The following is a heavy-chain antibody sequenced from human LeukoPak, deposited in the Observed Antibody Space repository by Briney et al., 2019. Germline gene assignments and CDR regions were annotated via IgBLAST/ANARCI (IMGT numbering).Heavy chain of an antibody. CDR3: ARSYGDSGNHFYYMDV. J-gene: IGHJ6*03. CDR2: INPNSGGT. CDR1: GYTFTGYY. D-gene: IGHD4-17*01. V-gene: IGHV1-2*02. Sequence: ASVKVSCKASGYTFTGYYMHWVRQAPGQGLEWMGWINPNSGGTNCAQKFQGRVTMTRDTSISTAYMEVSRLRSDDTAMYYCARSYGDSGNHFYYMDVWGKGTTVTVSS.